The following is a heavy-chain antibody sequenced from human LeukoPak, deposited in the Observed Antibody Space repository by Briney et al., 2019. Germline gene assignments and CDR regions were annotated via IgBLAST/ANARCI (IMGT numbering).Heavy chain of an antibody. V-gene: IGHV4-4*07. CDR1: GGSISSYY. CDR2: IYTSGST. J-gene: IGHJ6*03. Sequence: PSETLSLTCTVSGGSISSYYWSWIRQPAGKGLEWIGRIYTSGSTNYNPSLKSRVTISVDKSKNQFSLKLSSVTAADTAVYYCARGVVSAAIIPYYYMDVWGKGTTVTVSS. D-gene: IGHD2-2*01. CDR3: ARGVVSAAIIPYYYMDV.